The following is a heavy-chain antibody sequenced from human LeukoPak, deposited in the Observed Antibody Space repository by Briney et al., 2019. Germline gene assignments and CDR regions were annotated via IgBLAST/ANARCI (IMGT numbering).Heavy chain of an antibody. Sequence: GGSLRLSCAASGFTFSSYAMSWVRQAPGKGLEWVSAISGSGGSTYYADSVKGRFTISRDNSKNTLYLQMNSLRANYTSVYYCDTSYHYDSSGYYWIGYWGQGTLVTVSS. CDR2: ISGSGGST. J-gene: IGHJ4*02. D-gene: IGHD3-22*01. CDR3: DTSYHYDSSGYYWIGY. CDR1: GFTFSSYA. V-gene: IGHV3-23*01.